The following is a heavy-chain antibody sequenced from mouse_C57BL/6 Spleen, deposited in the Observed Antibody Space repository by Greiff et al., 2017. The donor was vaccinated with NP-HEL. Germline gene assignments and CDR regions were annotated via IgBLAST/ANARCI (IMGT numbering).Heavy chain of an antibody. D-gene: IGHD3-2*02. J-gene: IGHJ3*01. Sequence: QVQLQQSGAELVRPGSSVKLSCKASGYTFTSYWMDWVKQRPGQGLEWIGNIYPSDSETHYNQKFKDKATLTVDKSSSTAYMQLSSLTSEDSAVYYCARWGSSGPFAYWGQGTLVTVSA. CDR3: ARWGSSGPFAY. V-gene: IGHV1-61*01. CDR1: GYTFTSYW. CDR2: IYPSDSET.